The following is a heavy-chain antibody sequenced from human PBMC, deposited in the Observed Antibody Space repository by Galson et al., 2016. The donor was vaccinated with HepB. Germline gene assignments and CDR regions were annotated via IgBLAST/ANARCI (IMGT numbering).Heavy chain of an antibody. CDR3: ARGLSYSDFWTGYHYFDY. V-gene: IGHV4-59*01. CDR2: MYYSGTT. CDR1: GGSIRSYY. D-gene: IGHD3-3*01. J-gene: IGHJ4*02. Sequence: SETLSLTCTVSGGSIRSYYWTWIRQPPGKGLEWIGFMYYSGTTNYNPSLKSRVTISVDTSKNQFSLKLSSVTTADTAVYYCARGLSYSDFWTGYHYFDYWGQGTLATVSS.